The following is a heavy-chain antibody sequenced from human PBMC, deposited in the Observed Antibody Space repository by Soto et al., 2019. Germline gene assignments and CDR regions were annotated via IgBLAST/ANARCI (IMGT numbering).Heavy chain of an antibody. D-gene: IGHD3-3*01. CDR1: GFTFSDYY. J-gene: IGHJ3*02. CDR2: ISSSGSTI. V-gene: IGHV3-11*01. CDR3: ARVAPDYYDFWSGFLANAFDI. Sequence: GGSLRLSCAASGFTFSDYYMSWIRQAPGKGLEWVSYISSSGSTIYYADSVKGRFTISRDNAKNSLYLQMNSLRAEDTAVYYCARVAPDYYDFWSGFLANAFDIWGQGTMVTVSS.